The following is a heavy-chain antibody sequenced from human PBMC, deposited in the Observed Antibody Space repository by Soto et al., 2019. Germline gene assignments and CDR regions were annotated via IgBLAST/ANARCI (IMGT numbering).Heavy chain of an antibody. J-gene: IGHJ4*02. CDR3: ARGVDRVAMPPGY. D-gene: IGHD3-10*01. CDR1: GGSISSYY. V-gene: IGHV4-59*01. CDR2: IYYSGST. Sequence: QVQLQESGPGLVKPSETLSLTCTVSGGSISSYYWSWIRQPPGKGLEWIGYIYYSGSTNYNPSLKERAPISVDTSKHQFSLRLSAVTAADTAVYYSARGVDRVAMPPGYWGQGTLVTLS.